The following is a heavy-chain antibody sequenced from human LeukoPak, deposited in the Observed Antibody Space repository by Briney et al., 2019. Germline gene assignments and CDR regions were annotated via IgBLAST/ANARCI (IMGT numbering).Heavy chain of an antibody. Sequence: GGSLRLSCAASGFTFSSYEMNWVRQVPGKGLEWVSYISSSGATKYYADSVKGRLTISRDNAKNSLYLQMNSLRAEDTALYYCARGGIPGGEFDYWGQGTLVTVSS. V-gene: IGHV3-48*03. J-gene: IGHJ4*02. CDR2: ISSSGATK. D-gene: IGHD6-13*01. CDR3: ARGGIPGGEFDY. CDR1: GFTFSSYE.